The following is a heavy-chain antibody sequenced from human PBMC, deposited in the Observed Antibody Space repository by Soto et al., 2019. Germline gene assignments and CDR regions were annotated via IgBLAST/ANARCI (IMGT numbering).Heavy chain of an antibody. CDR2: IYYSGST. Sequence: SETLSLTCTVSGGSISSSNYYWGWIRQPPGKGLEWIGSIYYSGSTYYNMSLKSRVTISVDTSKKQFSLKLTSVTAADTAVYYCARYNLMGRHDYGERGNFDYWGQGTLVTVSS. V-gene: IGHV4-39*01. J-gene: IGHJ4*02. D-gene: IGHD4-17*01. CDR3: ARYNLMGRHDYGERGNFDY. CDR1: GGSISSSNYY.